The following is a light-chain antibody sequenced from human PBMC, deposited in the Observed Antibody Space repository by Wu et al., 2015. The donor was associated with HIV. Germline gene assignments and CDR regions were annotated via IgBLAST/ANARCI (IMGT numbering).Light chain of an antibody. J-gene: IGKJ1*01. Sequence: DIVLTQSPGTLSLSPGERATLSCRASQSITSRNLAWYQQTPGQPPRLLIYDASSRATGIPDRFSGSGSGTDFTLTVSRLEPEDFAIYYCQHYGSSQWTFGRRDQGGNQT. V-gene: IGKV3-20*01. CDR3: QHYGSSQWT. CDR2: DAS. CDR1: QSITSRN.